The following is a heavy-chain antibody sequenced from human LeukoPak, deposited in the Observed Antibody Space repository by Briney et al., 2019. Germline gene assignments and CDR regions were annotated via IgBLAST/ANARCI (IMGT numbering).Heavy chain of an antibody. CDR3: ARGQGVVVVPAAIRPSDAFDI. Sequence: ASVKVSCKASGYTFTGYYMHWVRQAPGQGLEWMGWINPNSGGTNYAQKFQGRVTMTRDTAISTAYMELSRLRSDDTAVYYCARGQGVVVVPAAIRPSDAFDIWGQGTMVTVSS. D-gene: IGHD2-2*02. J-gene: IGHJ3*02. CDR1: GYTFTGYY. V-gene: IGHV1-2*02. CDR2: INPNSGGT.